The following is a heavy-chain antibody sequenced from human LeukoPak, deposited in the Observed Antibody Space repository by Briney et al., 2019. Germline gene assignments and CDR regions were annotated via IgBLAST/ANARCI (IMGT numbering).Heavy chain of an antibody. V-gene: IGHV3-33*01. J-gene: IGHJ4*02. Sequence: PGGSLRLSCAASGFSFSGHGMHWVRQSAGKGLEWVAVIWYDGSNKYYANSVKVRLTISKDNSKNTLSLQMDSLRAEDTAIYYCVRWGPEKSLDHWGQGTLVTVSS. D-gene: IGHD3-16*01. CDR1: GFSFSGHG. CDR2: IWYDGSNK. CDR3: VRWGPEKSLDH.